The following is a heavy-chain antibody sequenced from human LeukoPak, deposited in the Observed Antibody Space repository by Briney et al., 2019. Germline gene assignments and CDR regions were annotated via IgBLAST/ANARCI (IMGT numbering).Heavy chain of an antibody. D-gene: IGHD6-19*01. CDR3: ASGTRNRSGWYRGEFDY. CDR1: GYTFTGYY. Sequence: APVKVSCKASGYTFTGYYMHWVRQAPGQGLEWMGWINPNSGGTNYAQKFQGRVTMTRDTSISTAYMELSRLRSDDTVVYYCASGTRNRSGWYRGEFDYWGQGTPVTVSS. CDR2: INPNSGGT. V-gene: IGHV1-2*02. J-gene: IGHJ4*02.